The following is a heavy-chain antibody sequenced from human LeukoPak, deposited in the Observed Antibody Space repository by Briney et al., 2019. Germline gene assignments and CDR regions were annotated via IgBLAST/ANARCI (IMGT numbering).Heavy chain of an antibody. CDR1: GFTFRSYG. J-gene: IGHJ5*02. CDR3: ARVGYSGWDNWFDP. CDR2: ISGSGGST. Sequence: GGSLRLSCAASGFTFRSYGMSWVRQAPGKGLEWVSAISGSGGSTYYADSVKGRFTISRDNAKNSLYLQMNSLRAEDTAVYYCARVGYSGWDNWFDPWGQGTLVTVSS. D-gene: IGHD6-19*01. V-gene: IGHV3-23*01.